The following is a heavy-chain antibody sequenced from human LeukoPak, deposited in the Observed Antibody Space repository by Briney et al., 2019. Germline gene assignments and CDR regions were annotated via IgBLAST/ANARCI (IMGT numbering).Heavy chain of an antibody. CDR1: GFTFSSYA. J-gene: IGHJ4*02. CDR3: ARDHDSSGYYYY. CDR2: IYSGGST. D-gene: IGHD3-22*01. V-gene: IGHV3-53*01. Sequence: GGSLRLSCAASGFTFSSYAMSWVRQAPGKGPEWVSVIYSGGSTYYADSVKGRFTISRDNSKNTLYLQMNSLRAEDTAVYYCARDHDSSGYYYYWGQGTLVTVSS.